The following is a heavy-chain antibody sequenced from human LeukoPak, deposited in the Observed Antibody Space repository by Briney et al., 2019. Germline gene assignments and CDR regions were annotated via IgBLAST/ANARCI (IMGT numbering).Heavy chain of an antibody. CDR2: IIPIFGTA. CDR1: GGTFSSYA. CDR3: ARREWELGAFDM. D-gene: IGHD1-26*01. Sequence: ASVKVSCKASGGTFSSYAISWVRQAPGQGLEWMGGIIPIFGTANYAQKFQGRVTITTDETTSTAYMELSSLRSEDTAVYYCARREWELGAFDMWGQGTKVTVSS. J-gene: IGHJ3*02. V-gene: IGHV1-69*05.